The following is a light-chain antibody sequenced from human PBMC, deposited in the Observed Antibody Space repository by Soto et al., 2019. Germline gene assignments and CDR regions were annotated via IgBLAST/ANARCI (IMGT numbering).Light chain of an antibody. CDR2: CAS. Sequence: EIVMTQSPATLSVSPGERATLSCRASQSVSSNLAWYQQKPGQAPRLLIYCASTRATGTPARFSGSGSGTEFTLTISSLQSEDFAVYYCQQYYNWLGTFGQGTKVEIK. V-gene: IGKV3-15*01. CDR1: QSVSSN. J-gene: IGKJ1*01. CDR3: QQYYNWLGT.